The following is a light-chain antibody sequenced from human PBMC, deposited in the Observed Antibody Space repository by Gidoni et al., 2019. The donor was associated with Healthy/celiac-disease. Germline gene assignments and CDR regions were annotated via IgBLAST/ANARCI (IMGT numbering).Light chain of an antibody. CDR2: DAS. J-gene: IGKJ4*01. CDR1: QDISNY. V-gene: IGKV1-33*01. CDR3: QQYDNLPLT. Sequence: DIQMTQSPSSLSASVGNRVSITCQASQDISNYLNWYQQKPGKAPKLLIYDASMLETGVPSRCSGSGSGTDFTFTISSLQPEYIATYYCQQYDNLPLTFGGGTKVEIK.